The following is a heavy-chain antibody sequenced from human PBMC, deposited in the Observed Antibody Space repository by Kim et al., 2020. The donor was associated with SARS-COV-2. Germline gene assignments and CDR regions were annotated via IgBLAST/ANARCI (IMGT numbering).Heavy chain of an antibody. CDR2: ITNNNGKT. J-gene: IGHJ4*02. CDR3: AKDHQSPGWPTFVD. CDR1: GFAVYRFA. D-gene: IGHD6-19*01. V-gene: IGHV3-23*01. Sequence: GGSLRLSCAASGFAVYRFAMNWVRQAPGKGLEWISAITNNNGKTYYQDSVKGRFTISRDESKNIVYLHMNSLRVEDTAVYYCAKDHQSPGWPTFVDWGQGTLVAVSS.